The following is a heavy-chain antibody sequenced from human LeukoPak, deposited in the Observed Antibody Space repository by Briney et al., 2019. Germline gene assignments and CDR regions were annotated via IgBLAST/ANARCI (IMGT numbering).Heavy chain of an antibody. Sequence: GGSLRLSCAASGFTFSSYWMHWVRQAPGKGLVWVSRINSDGSSTSYADSVKGRFTISRDNAKNTLYLQTNSLRAEDTAMYYCARGARLADFWSGYFYYWGQGTLVTVSS. D-gene: IGHD3-3*01. V-gene: IGHV3-74*01. CDR1: GFTFSSYW. CDR2: INSDGSST. CDR3: ARGARLADFWSGYFYY. J-gene: IGHJ4*02.